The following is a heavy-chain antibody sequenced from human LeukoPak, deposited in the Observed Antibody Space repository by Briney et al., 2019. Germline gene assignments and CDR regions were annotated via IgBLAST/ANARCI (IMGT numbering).Heavy chain of an antibody. D-gene: IGHD6-19*01. CDR1: GYTFTSYA. V-gene: IGHV1-69*04. CDR2: IIPILGIA. J-gene: IGHJ4*02. CDR3: AIRYSSGSTPFDY. Sequence: SVKVSCKASGYTFTSYAMHWVRQAPGQRLEWMGRIIPILGIASYAQKFQGRVTITADKSTSTAYMELSSLRSEDTAVYYCAIRYSSGSTPFDYWGQGTLVTVSS.